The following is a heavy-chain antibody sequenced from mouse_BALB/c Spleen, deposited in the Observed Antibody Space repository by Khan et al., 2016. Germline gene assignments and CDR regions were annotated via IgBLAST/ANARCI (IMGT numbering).Heavy chain of an antibody. Sequence: EVQLQQSGADLVKPGASVKLSCTASGYNIKDTYIHWVKQRPEQALEWIGRIDPANGNTEYDPKFQGKATITADISSNTAYLQLSSLTSEDTAVXSCARISYGGAYWGQGTLVTVSA. CDR3: ARISYGGAY. D-gene: IGHD2-1*01. J-gene: IGHJ3*01. CDR1: GYNIKDTY. CDR2: IDPANGNT. V-gene: IGHV14-3*02.